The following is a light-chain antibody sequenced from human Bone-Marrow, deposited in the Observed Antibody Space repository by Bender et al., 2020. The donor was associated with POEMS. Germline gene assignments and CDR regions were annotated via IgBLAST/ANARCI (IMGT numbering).Light chain of an antibody. J-gene: IGLJ3*02. V-gene: IGLV2-11*01. CDR3: SSYTHGYYWV. CDR1: RDDVGVYNY. Sequence: QSALTQPPSVSGSPGQSVTISCTGTRDDVGVYNYVSWYQQHPGKVPKLLIFDVNDTPSGVPDRFSGSQSGNTASLTISGLQTDDEADYYCSSYTHGYYWVFGGGTKLIVL. CDR2: DVN.